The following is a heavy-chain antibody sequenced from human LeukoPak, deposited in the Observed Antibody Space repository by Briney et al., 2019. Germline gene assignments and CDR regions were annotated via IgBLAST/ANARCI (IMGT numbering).Heavy chain of an antibody. CDR1: GGSVSNGGYY. J-gene: IGHJ4*02. CDR3: ARDGILTGTFDY. Sequence: PSETLSLTCTVSGGSVSNGGYYWNWIRQPPGKGLEWIGYIFYNGNTNHSPSLRGRVTISSDRSKNQFSLKLSSVTAADTAVYYCARDGILTGTFDYWGQGTLVTVSS. V-gene: IGHV4-61*08. CDR2: IFYNGNT. D-gene: IGHD7-27*01.